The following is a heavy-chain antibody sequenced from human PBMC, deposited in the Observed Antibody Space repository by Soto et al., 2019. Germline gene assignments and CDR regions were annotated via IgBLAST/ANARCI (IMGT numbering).Heavy chain of an antibody. Sequence: QVQLVQSGAEVKKPGASVKVSCKASGYTFTSYGISWVRQAPGQGLEWMGWISAYNGNTNYAQKLQGRVTMTTDTSTSTAYMELRSLRSDDTALYYCARNPVVTRDYYYYGMDVWGQGTTVTVSS. D-gene: IGHD2-21*02. V-gene: IGHV1-18*01. CDR2: ISAYNGNT. CDR3: ARNPVVTRDYYYYGMDV. J-gene: IGHJ6*02. CDR1: GYTFTSYG.